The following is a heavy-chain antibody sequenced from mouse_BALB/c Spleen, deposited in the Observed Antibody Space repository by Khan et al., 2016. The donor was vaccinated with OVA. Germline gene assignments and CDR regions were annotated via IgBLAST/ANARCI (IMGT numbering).Heavy chain of an antibody. CDR1: GFTFSTYG. D-gene: IGHD1-1*01. J-gene: IGHJ3*01. V-gene: IGHV5-6*01. CDR2: VSPGGGYT. Sequence: EVELLESGGDLVKPGGSLKLSCAASGFTFSTYGMSWVRQTPDKRLEWVATVSPGGGYTYYPHSVKGRSTFSRDNAKTTLYLQLSGLKSEDTAMFYCTGLAYYCDSEGFAYWGQGTLVTVSA. CDR3: TGLAYYCDSEGFAY.